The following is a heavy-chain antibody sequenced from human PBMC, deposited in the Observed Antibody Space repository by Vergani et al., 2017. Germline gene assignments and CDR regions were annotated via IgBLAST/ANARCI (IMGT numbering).Heavy chain of an antibody. CDR1: GYTFTSYD. CDR2: MNPNSGNT. V-gene: IGHV1-8*02. D-gene: IGHD2-2*01. Sequence: QVQLVQSGAEVKKPGASVKVSCKASGYTFTSYDINWVRQATGQGLEWMGWMNPNSGNTGYAQKFQGRVTMTRNTSISTAYMELSSLRYEDTAVDYCARGGLYCSSTSCYGGFDYWGQGTLVTVSS. CDR3: ARGGLYCSSTSCYGGFDY. J-gene: IGHJ4*02.